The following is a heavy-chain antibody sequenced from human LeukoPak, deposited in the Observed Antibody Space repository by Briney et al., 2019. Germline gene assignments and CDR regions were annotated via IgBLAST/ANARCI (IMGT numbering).Heavy chain of an antibody. J-gene: IGHJ3*02. CDR2: IKQDGSEK. V-gene: IGHV3-7*01. CDR3: ASFGLGEGYCSSTSCHGAFDI. D-gene: IGHD2-2*01. CDR1: GFTLSSYW. Sequence: GGSLRLSCAASGFTLSSYWMSWVRQASGKGLEWVANIKQDGSEKYYVDSVKGRFTISRDNAKNSLYLQMNSLRAEDTAVYYCASFGLGEGYCSSTSCHGAFDIWGQGTMVTVSS.